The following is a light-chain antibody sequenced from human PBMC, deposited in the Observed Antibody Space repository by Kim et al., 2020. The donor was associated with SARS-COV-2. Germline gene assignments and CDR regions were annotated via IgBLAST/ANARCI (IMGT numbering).Light chain of an antibody. V-gene: IGKV4-1*01. CDR1: QSVLYSSNNKNY. Sequence: ATINCKSSQSVLYSSNNKNYLTWYHQKPGQPPRLLIYWASTRESGVPDRFSGSGSGTDFTLTISSLQAEDVAVYYCQQYYSTPITFGQGTRLEIK. CDR3: QQYYSTPIT. J-gene: IGKJ5*01. CDR2: WAS.